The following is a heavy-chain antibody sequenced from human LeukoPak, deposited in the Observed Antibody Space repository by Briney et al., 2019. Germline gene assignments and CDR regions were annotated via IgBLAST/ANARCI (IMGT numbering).Heavy chain of an antibody. CDR2: ILHTGRT. CDR1: DYALTNHF. V-gene: IGHV4-34*12. Sequence: SETLSLTCAVHDYALTNHFWIWIRQPPGKGLEWIGEILHTGRTHYNPSFESRVTTSLDTSKNQFFLNLTSVTAADTAVYYCAGGPAAVHPWGQGALVTVSS. D-gene: IGHD6-13*01. CDR3: AGGPAAVHP. J-gene: IGHJ5*02.